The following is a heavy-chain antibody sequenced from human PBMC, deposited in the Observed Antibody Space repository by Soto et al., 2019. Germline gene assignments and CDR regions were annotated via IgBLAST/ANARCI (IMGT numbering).Heavy chain of an antibody. V-gene: IGHV3-72*01. Sequence: EVQLVESGGGLVQPGGSLRLSCAASGFTFSDHYMDWVRQAPGKGLEWVGRTRNEANSYTTEYAASVRGRFTISRDDSKNSLYLQMNSLKTADTAVYYCATYGQDYWGQGTLVTVSS. CDR1: GFTFSDHY. CDR3: ATYGQDY. J-gene: IGHJ4*02. D-gene: IGHD3-10*01. CDR2: TRNEANSYTT.